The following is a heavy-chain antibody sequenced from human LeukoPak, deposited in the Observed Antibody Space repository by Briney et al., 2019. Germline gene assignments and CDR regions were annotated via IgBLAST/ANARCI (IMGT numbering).Heavy chain of an antibody. Sequence: PGGSLRLSCAASGFTFSDYGMHWVRQAPGKGLEWLAFIRYDGSNTYYADSVKGRFTVSRDDSKNTLYLQMNSLRGDDTAVYYCAKDGTSYYYIYYWGQGTLVTVSS. V-gene: IGHV3-30*02. CDR2: IRYDGSNT. CDR1: GFTFSDYG. CDR3: AKDGTSYYYIYY. J-gene: IGHJ4*02. D-gene: IGHD2/OR15-2a*01.